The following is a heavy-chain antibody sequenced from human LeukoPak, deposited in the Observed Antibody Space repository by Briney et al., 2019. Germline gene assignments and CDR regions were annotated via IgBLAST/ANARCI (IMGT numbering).Heavy chain of an antibody. V-gene: IGHV4-39*07. CDR2: IYYSGST. Sequence: SETLSLTCTVSGGSISSSSYYWGWIRQPPGKGLEWIGSIYYSGSTYYNPSLKSRVTISVDTSKNQFSLKLSSVTAADTAVYYCARVRANDYGGNSGVNWFDPWGQGTLVTVSS. CDR3: ARVRANDYGGNSGVNWFDP. CDR1: GGSISSSSYY. J-gene: IGHJ5*02. D-gene: IGHD4-23*01.